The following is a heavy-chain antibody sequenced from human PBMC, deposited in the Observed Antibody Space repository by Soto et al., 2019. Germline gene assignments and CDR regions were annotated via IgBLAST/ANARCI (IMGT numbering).Heavy chain of an antibody. D-gene: IGHD6-13*01. V-gene: IGHV3-7*01. CDR3: ARVIAAAPQGYYYYYMDV. CDR1: GFTFSSYW. CDR2: IKQDGSEK. J-gene: IGHJ6*03. Sequence: EVQLVESGGGLVQPGGSLRLSCAASGFTFSSYWMSWVRQAPGKGLEWVANIKQDGSEKYYVDSVKGRFTISRDNAKNSLYLQMNSLRAEDTAVYYCARVIAAAPQGYYYYYMDVWGKGTTVTVSS.